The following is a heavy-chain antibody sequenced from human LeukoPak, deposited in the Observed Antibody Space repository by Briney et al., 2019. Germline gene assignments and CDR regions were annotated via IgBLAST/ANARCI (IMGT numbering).Heavy chain of an antibody. V-gene: IGHV3-30-3*01. CDR1: GFIFSSYS. CDR3: ARDRAYSGNDATYFDC. J-gene: IGHJ4*02. D-gene: IGHD5-12*01. CDR2: VSSDGSKK. Sequence: PGRSLRLSCVASGFIFSSYSVHWVRQAPGKGLEWVAVVSSDGSKKLYADSVKGRFSISRDNSKNTLYLQMNSLRTEDTAVYYCARDRAYSGNDATYFDCWGQGTLVTVSS.